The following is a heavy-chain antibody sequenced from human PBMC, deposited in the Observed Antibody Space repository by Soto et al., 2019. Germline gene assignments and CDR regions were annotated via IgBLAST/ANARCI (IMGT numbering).Heavy chain of an antibody. CDR3: ARVRAAYCGGDCYPDYYYGMDV. CDR2: IIPIFGTA. J-gene: IGHJ6*02. D-gene: IGHD2-21*02. CDR1: GGTFSSYA. Sequence: QVQLVQSGAEVKKPGSSVKVSCKASGGTFSSYAISWVRQAPGQGLEWMGGIIPIFGTANYAQKFQGRVTITADKSTSTAYRELSSLRSEDTAVYYCARVRAAYCGGDCYPDYYYGMDVWGQGTTVTVSS. V-gene: IGHV1-69*06.